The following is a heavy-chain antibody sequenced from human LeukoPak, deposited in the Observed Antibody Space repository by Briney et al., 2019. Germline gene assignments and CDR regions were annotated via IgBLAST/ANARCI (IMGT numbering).Heavy chain of an antibody. CDR3: AKDLDYVWGSYRYTVDY. CDR2: ISGSGGST. J-gene: IGHJ4*02. V-gene: IGHV3-23*01. Sequence: GGSLRLSCAASGFTFSSYAMSWVRQAPGKGLEWVSAISGSGGSTYYADSVKGRFTISRDNSKNTLYLQMNSLRAKDTAVYYCAKDLDYVWGSYRYTVDYWGQGTLVTVSS. CDR1: GFTFSSYA. D-gene: IGHD3-16*02.